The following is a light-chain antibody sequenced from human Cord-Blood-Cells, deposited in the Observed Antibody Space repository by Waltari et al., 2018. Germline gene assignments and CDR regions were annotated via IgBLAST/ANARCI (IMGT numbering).Light chain of an antibody. J-gene: IGLJ2*01. CDR3: SSYTSSSTLG. CDR1: SSDVGGYNY. Sequence: QSALTQPASVSGSPGQSITISCTGTSSDVGGYNYVSWDQQHPGKAPKPMIYEVSNRPSGVSNRFSGSKSGNTASLTISGLQAEDEADYYCSSYTSSSTLGFGGGTKLTVL. CDR2: EVS. V-gene: IGLV2-14*01.